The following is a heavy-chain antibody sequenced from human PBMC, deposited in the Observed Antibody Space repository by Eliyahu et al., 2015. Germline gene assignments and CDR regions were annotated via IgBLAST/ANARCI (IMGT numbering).Heavy chain of an antibody. CDR3: AKSGGVGVIGVFYLDF. Sequence: EVHLLESGGGSAQPGGSLRLSCGASGLXLSXFAXTWVRQVPGKRLEWVSSISASGFATYSADTVKGRFTVSRDNSKNTVHLQMDSLRAEDTAIYFCAKSGGVGVIGVFYLDFWGQGTQVTVSS. CDR2: ISASGFAT. J-gene: IGHJ4*02. V-gene: IGHV3-23*01. D-gene: IGHD1-26*01. CDR1: GLXLSXFA.